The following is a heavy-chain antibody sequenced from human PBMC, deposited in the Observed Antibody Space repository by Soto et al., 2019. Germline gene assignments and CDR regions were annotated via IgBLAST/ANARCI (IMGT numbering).Heavy chain of an antibody. Sequence: QVQLQQSGPGLVKPSQTLSLTCTVSGGSISYEYYHWTWIRQSPGKGLEWIGYIHYSGSIIYNPSFKSRVTISVDTSKNQFSLQLSSVTAADPAVYFCAREDDGGDRDYYGLDVWGQGTTVTVSS. CDR2: IHYSGSI. D-gene: IGHD2-21*02. V-gene: IGHV4-30-4*08. CDR1: GGSISYEYYH. CDR3: AREDDGGDRDYYGLDV. J-gene: IGHJ6*02.